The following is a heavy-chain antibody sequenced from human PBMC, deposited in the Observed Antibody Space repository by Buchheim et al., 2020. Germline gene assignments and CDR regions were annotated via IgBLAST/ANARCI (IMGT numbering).Heavy chain of an antibody. J-gene: IGHJ4*02. CDR3: ARSALGGVVEYFVY. CDR1: GGSISSYY. CDR2: VHYSGKT. Sequence: QVQLQESGPGLVKPSETLSLTCSVSGGSISSYYWSWIRQPPGKGLEWIGYVHYSGKTNYNPSLRSRVTISVDTSKNQFSLMLNSVTAADMAVYYCARSALGGVVEYFVYWGQGTL. V-gene: IGHV4-59*01. D-gene: IGHD3-22*01.